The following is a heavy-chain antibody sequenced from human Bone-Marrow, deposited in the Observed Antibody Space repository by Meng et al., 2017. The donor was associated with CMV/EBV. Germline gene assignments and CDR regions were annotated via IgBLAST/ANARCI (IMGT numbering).Heavy chain of an antibody. CDR2: ISGSGGST. D-gene: IGHD6-19*01. J-gene: IGHJ4*02. CDR1: GFTFSSYA. CDR3: AKDRPLKDSSGWYDDPFDY. Sequence: GESLKISCAASGFTFSSYAMSWVRQAPGKGLEWVSAISGSGGSTYYADSVKGRFTISRDNSKNTLYLQMNSLRAEDTAVYYCAKDRPLKDSSGWYDDPFDYWGQGTLVTVSS. V-gene: IGHV3-23*01.